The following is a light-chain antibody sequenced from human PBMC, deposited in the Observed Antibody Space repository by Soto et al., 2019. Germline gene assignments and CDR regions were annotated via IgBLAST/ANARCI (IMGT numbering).Light chain of an antibody. CDR3: QQYNSYLYT. V-gene: IGKV1-5*03. CDR2: KAS. Sequence: DIQMTQSPSTLSASVGDRVTITCRASQSISSWLAWYQQKPGKAPKLLLYKASSLESGVPSRFSGSGSGREFTLTISSLQPDDFATYYCQQYNSYLYTFGQGTKLEIK. CDR1: QSISSW. J-gene: IGKJ2*01.